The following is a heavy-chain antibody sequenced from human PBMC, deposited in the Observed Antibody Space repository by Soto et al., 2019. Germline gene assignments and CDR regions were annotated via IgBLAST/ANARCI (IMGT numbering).Heavy chain of an antibody. D-gene: IGHD3-3*01. CDR3: ARDKDFWSGPPLYNWFDP. CDR1: GFTFSSYA. J-gene: IGHJ5*02. V-gene: IGHV3-30-3*01. CDR2: ISYDGSNK. Sequence: GGSLRLSCAASGFTFSSYAMHWVRQAPGKGLEWVAVISYDGSNKYYADSVKGRFTISRDNSKNTLYLQMNSLRAEDTAVYYCARDKDFWSGPPLYNWFDPWGQGTLVTVSS.